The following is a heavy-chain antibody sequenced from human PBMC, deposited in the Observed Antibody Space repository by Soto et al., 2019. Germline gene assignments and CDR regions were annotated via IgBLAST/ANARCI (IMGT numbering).Heavy chain of an antibody. CDR1: GFTFSSYG. J-gene: IGHJ6*02. CDR2: IWYYGSNK. D-gene: IGHD3-10*01. Sequence: QVQLVESGGGVVQPGRSLRLSCAASGFTFSSYGMHWVRQAAGKGLEWVAVIWYYGSNKYYADSVKGRFTISRDNSKNTLYLQMNSLRAEDTAVYYCARDRAEVWGQGTTVTVSS. CDR3: ARDRAEV. V-gene: IGHV3-33*01.